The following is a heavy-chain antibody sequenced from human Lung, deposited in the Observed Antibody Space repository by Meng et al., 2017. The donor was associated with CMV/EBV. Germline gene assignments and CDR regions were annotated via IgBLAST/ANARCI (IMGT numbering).Heavy chain of an antibody. CDR3: ATIGGLYYDFGKY. J-gene: IGHJ4*02. D-gene: IGHD3-3*01. CDR1: GYTFTAYI. Sequence: ASVKVSCKASGYTFTAYIMHWLRQAPGQGLEWMGWINPHSGGTKYAQKFLGRVTMTRDTSISTAYMELSSLRSDDTAVYYCATIGGLYYDFGKYWGQGTLVTVSS. V-gene: IGHV1-2*02. CDR2: INPHSGGT.